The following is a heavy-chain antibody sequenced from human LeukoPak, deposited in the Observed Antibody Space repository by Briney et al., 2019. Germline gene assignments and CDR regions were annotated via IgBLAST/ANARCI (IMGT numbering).Heavy chain of an antibody. CDR1: GFSFSTYG. CDR3: AKDLGHYGSGSYSQRGIDY. CDR2: ISYDGNNK. V-gene: IGHV3-30*18. J-gene: IGHJ4*02. Sequence: GRSLRLSCAASGFSFSTYGMHWVRQAPGKGLEWVAVISYDGNNKYYAVSVKGRFTISRDNSKNTLYLQMNSLRAEDTAVNYCAKDLGHYGSGSYSQRGIDYWGQGTLVTVSS. D-gene: IGHD3-10*01.